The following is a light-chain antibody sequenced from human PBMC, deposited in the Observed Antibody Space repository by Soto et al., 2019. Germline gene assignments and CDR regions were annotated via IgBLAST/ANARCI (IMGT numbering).Light chain of an antibody. CDR1: QGISND. CDR3: QQYHSLPQIT. V-gene: IGKV1-33*01. CDR2: GAS. Sequence: DIQMTQSPPSLSASVGDRVTISCQASQGISNDLIWYQQKPGKAPKLLIYGASDLERGVPPRFSGSGSRTDFTLTISNLQPEDVATYYCQQYHSLPQITFGGGTTVEI. J-gene: IGKJ4*01.